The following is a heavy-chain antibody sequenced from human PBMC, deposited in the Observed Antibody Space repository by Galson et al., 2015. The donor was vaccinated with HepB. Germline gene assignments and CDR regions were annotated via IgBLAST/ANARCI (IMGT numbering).Heavy chain of an antibody. V-gene: IGHV3-30-3*01. CDR1: GFTFSSYA. J-gene: IGHJ4*02. CDR2: ISYDGSNK. Sequence: SLRLSCAASGFTFSSYAMHWVRQAPGKGLEWVAVISYDGSNKYYADSVKGRFTISRDNSKNTLYLQMNSLRAEDTAVYYCARTAAGDYGYWGQGTLVTVSS. CDR3: ARTAAGDYGY. D-gene: IGHD4-17*01.